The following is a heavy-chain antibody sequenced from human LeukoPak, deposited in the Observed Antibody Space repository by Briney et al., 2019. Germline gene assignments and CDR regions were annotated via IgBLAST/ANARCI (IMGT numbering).Heavy chain of an antibody. CDR2: ISAYNGNT. D-gene: IGHD6-6*01. J-gene: IGHJ4*02. CDR3: ARAWGEDIAARPYYFDS. Sequence: ASVKVSCKASGYTFSNYAISWVRQAPGQGLEWMGWISAYNGNTNYAPKLQGRVTMTTDTSTSAAYMELRSLRSDDTAVYYCARAWGEDIAARPYYFDSWGQGSLVTVSS. CDR1: GYTFSNYA. V-gene: IGHV1-18*01.